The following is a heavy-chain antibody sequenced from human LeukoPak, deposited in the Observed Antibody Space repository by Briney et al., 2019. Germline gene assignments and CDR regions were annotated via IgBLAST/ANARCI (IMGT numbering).Heavy chain of an antibody. CDR2: IYSNTSA. V-gene: IGHV3-66*04. CDR1: GFTISYNY. J-gene: IGHJ3*01. Sequence: GGSLRLSCAASGFTISYNYMSWVRQAPGKGLQWVSVIYSNTSAYYADSVKGRFTISRDNSKSILYLQMNNLRADDTALYYCAKQRYGSGSSGGEAFDLWGQGTMVTVSS. D-gene: IGHD3-10*01. CDR3: AKQRYGSGSSGGEAFDL.